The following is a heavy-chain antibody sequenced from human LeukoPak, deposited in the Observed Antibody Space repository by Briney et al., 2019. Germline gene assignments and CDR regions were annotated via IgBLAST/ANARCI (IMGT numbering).Heavy chain of an antibody. Sequence: PSETLSLTCTVSGGSVSSGSYYWSWLRQPPGKGLEWIGYIYYSGSTNYNPSLKSRVTTSVDTSKNQFSLKLSSVTAADTAVYYCARDDAEADYFDYWGQGTLVTVSS. CDR3: ARDDAEADYFDY. V-gene: IGHV4-61*01. J-gene: IGHJ4*02. CDR2: IYYSGST. CDR1: GGSVSSGSYY.